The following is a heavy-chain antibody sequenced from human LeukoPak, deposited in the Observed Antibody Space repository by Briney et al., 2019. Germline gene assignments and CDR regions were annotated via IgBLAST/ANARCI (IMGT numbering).Heavy chain of an antibody. CDR3: ARDQEGRYYFDY. CDR1: GDSVSSGSYY. V-gene: IGHV4-61*01. CDR2: IYYSGST. J-gene: IGHJ4*02. Sequence: PSETLSLTCTVSGDSVSSGSYYWSWIRQPPGKGLEWIGYIYYSGSTNYNPSLKSRVTISVDTSKNQFSLKLSSVTAADTAVYYCARDQEGRYYFDYWGQGTLVTVSS. D-gene: IGHD4-17*01.